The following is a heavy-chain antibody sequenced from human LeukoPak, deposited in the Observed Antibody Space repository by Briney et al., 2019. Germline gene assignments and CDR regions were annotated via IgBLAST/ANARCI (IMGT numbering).Heavy chain of an antibody. D-gene: IGHD6-13*01. Sequence: GGSLRLSCAASGFTFSNYGMHWVRQAPGKGLEWVALISYDGSNKYFADSVKGRFTISRDNSKNTLYLQMHSLRAEDTAVCYCAKDNVAAAGRYFDYWGQGTLVTVSS. CDR3: AKDNVAAAGRYFDY. CDR1: GFTFSNYG. CDR2: ISYDGSNK. V-gene: IGHV3-30*18. J-gene: IGHJ4*02.